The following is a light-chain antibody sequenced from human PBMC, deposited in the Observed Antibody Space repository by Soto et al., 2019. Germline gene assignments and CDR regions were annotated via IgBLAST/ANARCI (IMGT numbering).Light chain of an antibody. CDR2: DAS. CDR1: LSVSVY. CDR3: HQRQYWPPIT. J-gene: IGKJ5*01. Sequence: PEERATLSCRTSLSVSVYLDWYQQKPGQAPRLLISDASNRATGIPARFSGSESGTDFTLTISSLEPEDFAVYYCHQRQYWPPITFGQGTRLEI. V-gene: IGKV3-11*01.